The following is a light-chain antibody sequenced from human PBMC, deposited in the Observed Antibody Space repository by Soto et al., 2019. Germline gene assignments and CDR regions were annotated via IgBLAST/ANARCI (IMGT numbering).Light chain of an antibody. Sequence: QSVLTQPPSVSGAPGQRVTISCTGSSSNFGAGYDVHWYQQLPGTAPKLLIQGNSNRPSGVPDRFSGSKSGTSASLAITGLQAEDEADYYCQSYDTSLSGYVFGPGTKLTVL. CDR3: QSYDTSLSGYV. CDR1: SSNFGAGYD. J-gene: IGLJ1*01. CDR2: GNS. V-gene: IGLV1-40*01.